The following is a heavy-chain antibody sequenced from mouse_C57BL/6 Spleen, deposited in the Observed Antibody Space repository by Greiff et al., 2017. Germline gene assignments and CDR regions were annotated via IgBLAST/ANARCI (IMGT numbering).Heavy chain of an antibody. V-gene: IGHV5-4*03. J-gene: IGHJ2*01. CDR2: ISDGGSYT. CDR3: ARGTTVDYYFDY. D-gene: IGHD1-1*01. Sequence: EVKVVESGGGLVKPGGSLKLSCAASGFTFSSYAMSWVRQTPEKRLEWVATISDGGSYTYYPDNVKGRFTISRDNAKNNLYLQMSHLKSEDTAMYYCARGTTVDYYFDYWGQGTTLTVSS. CDR1: GFTFSSYA.